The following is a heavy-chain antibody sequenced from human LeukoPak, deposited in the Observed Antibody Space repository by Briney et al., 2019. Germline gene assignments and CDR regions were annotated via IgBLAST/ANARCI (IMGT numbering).Heavy chain of an antibody. CDR2: IYYSGST. CDR3: ASRITIFGVVIMAYFDY. Sequence: PETLSLTCTVSGGSISSSSYYWGWIRQPPGKGLEWIGSIYYSGSTYYNPSLKSRVTISVDTSKNQFSLKLSSVTAADTAVYYCASRITIFGVVIMAYFDYWGQGTLVTVSS. CDR1: GGSISSSSYY. J-gene: IGHJ4*02. V-gene: IGHV4-39*01. D-gene: IGHD3-3*01.